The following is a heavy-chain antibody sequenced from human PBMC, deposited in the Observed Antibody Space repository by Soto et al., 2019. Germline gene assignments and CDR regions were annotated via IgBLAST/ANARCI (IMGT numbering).Heavy chain of an antibody. CDR3: AREAGCSGTNCNVYFDY. V-gene: IGHV3-30*03. CDR2: ISYESIST. D-gene: IGHD2-15*01. Sequence: GGSLRLSCVASRLTFSNYGMHWVRQAPGKGLEWVAVISYESISTVYRDSVRGRFTISRDNSRNTLYLHMNSLTPEDTAVYHCAREAGCSGTNCNVYFDYWGLGTLVTVSS. J-gene: IGHJ4*01. CDR1: RLTFSNYG.